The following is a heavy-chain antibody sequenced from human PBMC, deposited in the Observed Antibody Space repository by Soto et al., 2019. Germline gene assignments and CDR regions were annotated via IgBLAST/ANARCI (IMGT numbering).Heavy chain of an antibody. Sequence: ASVKVSCKASGYTLTDYYIHWVRQAPGQGLEWMGWINPNSGGINYAQKFQGRVTVTRDTSVTTGYMELSRLRSYDTAVYYCAKAGWRLGPEQLVRGYAMDVWGQGTTVTVSS. CDR2: INPNSGGI. V-gene: IGHV1-2*02. J-gene: IGHJ6*02. D-gene: IGHD6-6*01. CDR3: AKAGWRLGPEQLVRGYAMDV. CDR1: GYTLTDYY.